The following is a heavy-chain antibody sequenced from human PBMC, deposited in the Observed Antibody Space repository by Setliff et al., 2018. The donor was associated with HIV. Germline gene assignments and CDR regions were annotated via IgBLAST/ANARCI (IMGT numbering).Heavy chain of an antibody. Sequence: SETLSLTCTVSGASFSNYHWTWIRQPAGKGLEWIGYAYTTGNTKYNPSLKSRVTKSVDTSKNQFSLKLTSVTAADTAVYYCAREWELHQGGAFDIWGQGTMVTVSS. CDR3: AREWELHQGGAFDI. D-gene: IGHD1-26*01. V-gene: IGHV4-4*07. J-gene: IGHJ3*02. CDR1: GASFSNYH. CDR2: AYTTGNT.